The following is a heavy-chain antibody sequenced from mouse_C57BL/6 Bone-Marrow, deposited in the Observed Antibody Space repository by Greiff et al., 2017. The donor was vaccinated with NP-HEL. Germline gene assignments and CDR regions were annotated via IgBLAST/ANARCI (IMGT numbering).Heavy chain of an antibody. CDR1: GFTFSDAW. J-gene: IGHJ2*01. V-gene: IGHV6-6*01. CDR2: IRNKANNHAT. CDR3: TRRDWDYFDY. D-gene: IGHD4-1*01. Sequence: EVQLQESGGGLVQPGGSMKLSCAASGFTFSDAWMDWVRQSPEKGLEWVAEIRNKANNHATYYAESVKGRFTISRDDSKSSVYLQMNSLRAEDTGIYYCTRRDWDYFDYWGQGTTLTVSS.